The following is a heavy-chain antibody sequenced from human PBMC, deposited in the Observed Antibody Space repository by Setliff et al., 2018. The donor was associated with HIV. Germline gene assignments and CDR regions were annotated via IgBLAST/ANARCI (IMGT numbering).Heavy chain of an antibody. D-gene: IGHD5-12*01. CDR2: VYTTGNT. Sequence: SETLSLTCTVSGGSISSGYHHWTWIRQPAGKTLEWIGHVYTTGNTNFNSSLKSRVSISIDTSKNQFSLKLRSVTAADTAVYYCAREYSGVYPDFGFHMDVWGPGTLVTVSS. CDR1: GGSISSGYHH. V-gene: IGHV4-61*09. J-gene: IGHJ4*02. CDR3: AREYSGVYPDFGFHMDV.